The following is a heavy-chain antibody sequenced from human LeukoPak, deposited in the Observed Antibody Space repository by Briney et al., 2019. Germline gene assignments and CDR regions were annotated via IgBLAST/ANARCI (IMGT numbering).Heavy chain of an antibody. J-gene: IGHJ4*02. V-gene: IGHV1-18*01. CDR2: ISAFNGNT. Sequence: ASVKVSCKASGYTFTSYGITWVRQAPGQGLEWMGWISAFNGNTNYAQKLQGRVTMTTDTSTSTAYMEMRSLRSDDTAVYYCAKARPDVQLWFYDYWGQGTLVTVSS. CDR3: AKARPDVQLWFYDY. CDR1: GYTFTSYG. D-gene: IGHD5-18*01.